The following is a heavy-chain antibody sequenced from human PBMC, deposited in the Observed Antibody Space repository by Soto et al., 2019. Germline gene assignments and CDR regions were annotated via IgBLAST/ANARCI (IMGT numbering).Heavy chain of an antibody. J-gene: IGHJ6*02. V-gene: IGHV1-58*01. CDR1: GFTFTSSA. CDR3: AAHSTGYCSGGSSSYDNGIDV. CDR2: IVVGSGNT. D-gene: IGHD2-15*01. Sequence: SVKVSCKVSGFTFTSSAVQWVRQARGQRLEWIGWIVVGSGNTNYAQKFQERVTITRDMSTSTAYMELSSLRSEDTAVYYCAAHSTGYCSGGSSSYDNGIDVWDRG.